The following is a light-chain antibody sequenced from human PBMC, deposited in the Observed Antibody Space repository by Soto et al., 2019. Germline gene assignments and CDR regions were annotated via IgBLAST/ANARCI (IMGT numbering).Light chain of an antibody. J-gene: IGKJ5*01. Sequence: DIQMTQSPSTLSASVGDRVTITCRASQSITRWLAWYQQRPGEAPKLLISDASNLESGVPSRFSGSGSGTEFTLTISSLEPEDFAVYYCQQRSNWPPITFGQGTRLEIK. CDR3: QQRSNWPPIT. CDR1: QSITRW. CDR2: DAS. V-gene: IGKV1-5*01.